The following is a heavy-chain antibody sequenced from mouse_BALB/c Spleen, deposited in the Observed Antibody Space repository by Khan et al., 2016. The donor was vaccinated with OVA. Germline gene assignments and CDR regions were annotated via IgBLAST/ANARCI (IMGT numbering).Heavy chain of an antibody. V-gene: IGHV1-4*01. CDR2: INPSNDYT. Sequence: VQLQESRAELARPGASVKMSCKASGYTFTSYTIHWVRQRPGQAPEWIGHINPSNDYTNYNQNFKDQATLIVDKSSTTAYMQLSSLTSEDSAVYYSVREGAYHKSDGWFAYWGQGTLVTVSA. CDR1: GYTFTSYT. D-gene: IGHD2-12*01. J-gene: IGHJ3*01. CDR3: VREGAYHKSDGWFAY.